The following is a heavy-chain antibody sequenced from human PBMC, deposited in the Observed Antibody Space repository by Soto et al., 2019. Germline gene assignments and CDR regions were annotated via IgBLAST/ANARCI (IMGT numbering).Heavy chain of an antibody. Sequence: PGGSLRLSCAASGFTFSSYAMSWVRQAPGKGLEWVSAISGSGGSTYYADSVKGRFTISRDNSKNTLYLQMNSLRAEDTAVYYCAKDALGYDFWSGGQEDVWGQGTTVTVSS. CDR1: GFTFSSYA. CDR3: AKDALGYDFWSGGQEDV. D-gene: IGHD3-3*01. V-gene: IGHV3-23*01. CDR2: ISGSGGST. J-gene: IGHJ6*02.